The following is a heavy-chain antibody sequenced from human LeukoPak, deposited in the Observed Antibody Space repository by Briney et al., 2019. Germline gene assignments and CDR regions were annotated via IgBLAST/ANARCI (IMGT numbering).Heavy chain of an antibody. CDR2: ISSSSSYI. J-gene: IGHJ6*03. D-gene: IGHD3-3*01. CDR1: GFTFSSYS. V-gene: IGHV3-21*01. CDR3: ASTASEEWLFPLYWYCMDV. Sequence: PGGSLRLSCAASGFTFSSYSMNWVRQAPGKGLEWVSSISSSSSYIYYADSVKGRFTISRDNAKNSLYLQMNSLRAEDTAVYYCASTASEEWLFPLYWYCMDVWGKGTTVTVSS.